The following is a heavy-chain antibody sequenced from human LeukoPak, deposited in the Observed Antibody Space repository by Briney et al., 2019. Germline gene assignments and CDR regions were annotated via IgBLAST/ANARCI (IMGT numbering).Heavy chain of an antibody. D-gene: IGHD1-14*01. CDR3: AKGGPEASAGLTWFDP. CDR1: GGSINNYY. CDR2: VWYSGTT. V-gene: IGHV4-59*01. Sequence: SETLSLTCTVSGGSINNYYWYWMRQPPGKGLEWIGYVWYSGTTKYNPSLKSRVTISVDTSKNQFSLKLNYVTAADTAVYYCAKGGPEASAGLTWFDPWGQETRVTVSS. J-gene: IGHJ5*02.